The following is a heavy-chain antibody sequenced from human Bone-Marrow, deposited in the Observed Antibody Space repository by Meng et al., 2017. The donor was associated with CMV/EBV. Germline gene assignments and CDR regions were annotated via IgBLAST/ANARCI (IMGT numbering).Heavy chain of an antibody. V-gene: IGHV4-34*01. CDR1: GGSFSGYY. CDR3: ARHMQQLVNWFDP. D-gene: IGHD6-13*01. CDR2: INHSGST. J-gene: IGHJ5*02. Sequence: CAVYGGSFSGYYWRWIRQPPGKGLEWIGEINHSGSTNYNPSLKSRVTISVDTSKNQFSLKLSSVTAADTAVYYCARHMQQLVNWFDPWGQGTLVTVSS.